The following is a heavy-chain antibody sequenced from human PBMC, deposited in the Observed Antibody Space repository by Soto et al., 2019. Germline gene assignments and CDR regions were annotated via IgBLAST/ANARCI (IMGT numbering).Heavy chain of an antibody. CDR3: VRDRIDYGDSYYFDS. J-gene: IGHJ4*02. CDR2: TRNKANRYTI. D-gene: IGHD4-17*01. CDR1: GFTFSDHY. V-gene: IGHV3-72*01. Sequence: GGSLRLSCAASGFTFSDHYMDWVRQAPGKGLEWVGRTRNKANRYTIEYAASVKGRFTISRDDSKNSLYLQMNSLQIEDTAVYYCVRDRIDYGDSYYFDSWGQGTLVTV.